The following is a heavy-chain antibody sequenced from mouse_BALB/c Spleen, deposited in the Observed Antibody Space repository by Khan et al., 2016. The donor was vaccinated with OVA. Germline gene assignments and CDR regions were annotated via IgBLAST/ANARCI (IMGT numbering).Heavy chain of an antibody. J-gene: IGHJ3*01. CDR2: VNPSNGDT. D-gene: IGHD2-14*01. CDR1: GYSFTAYY. CDR3: GRGYEFFPY. V-gene: IGHV1-18*01. Sequence: VQLQQSGPDLVKPGASVKISCKASGYSFTAYYMHWVKESHGKTLECIGRVNPSNGDTTYNQKFRGKAILTVDKSSSTAYMELRSLTSEDSAVYYCGRGYEFFPYWGQGTMVTFSA.